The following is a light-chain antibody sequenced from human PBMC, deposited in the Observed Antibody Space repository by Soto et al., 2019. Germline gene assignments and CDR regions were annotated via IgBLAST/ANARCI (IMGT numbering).Light chain of an antibody. J-gene: IGLJ2*01. CDR2: ANT. V-gene: IGLV1-40*01. Sequence: QSALTQPPSVSGAPGQRVTISCTGSSSNIGTGYDVQWYQQLPGTAPKLLIYANTNRPSGVPDRFSGSKSATSASLVITGLQAADEADYYCQSYDLVSASIFGGGTKLTVL. CDR1: SSNIGTGYD. CDR3: QSYDLVSASI.